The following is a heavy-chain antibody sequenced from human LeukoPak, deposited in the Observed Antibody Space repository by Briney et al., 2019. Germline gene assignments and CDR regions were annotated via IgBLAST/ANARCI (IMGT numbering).Heavy chain of an antibody. CDR2: IYYSGST. CDR3: AREGATIPYDAFDI. Sequence: NTSETLSLTCTVSGGSISSSSYYWGWIRQPPGKGLEWIGSIYYSGSTYYNPSLKSRVTISVDTSKNQFSLKLSSVTAADTAVYYCAREGATIPYDAFDIWGQGTMVTVSS. V-gene: IGHV4-39*07. D-gene: IGHD1-26*01. J-gene: IGHJ3*02. CDR1: GGSISSSSYY.